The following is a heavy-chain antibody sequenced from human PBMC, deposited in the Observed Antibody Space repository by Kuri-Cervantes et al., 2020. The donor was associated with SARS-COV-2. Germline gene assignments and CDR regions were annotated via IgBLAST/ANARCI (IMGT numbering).Heavy chain of an antibody. D-gene: IGHD6-13*01. Sequence: GGSLRLSCAASGFTFSNYAMSWVRLAPGKGLEWASGISGAGDSTYYADSVKGRFTISRDNSKNTLYLQMNSLRAEDTAVYYCAKASVTAAAPFDYWGQGTLVTVSS. V-gene: IGHV3-23*01. CDR2: ISGAGDST. J-gene: IGHJ4*02. CDR1: GFTFSNYA. CDR3: AKASVTAAAPFDY.